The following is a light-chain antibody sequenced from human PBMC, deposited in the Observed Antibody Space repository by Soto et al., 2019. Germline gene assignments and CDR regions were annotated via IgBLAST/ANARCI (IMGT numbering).Light chain of an antibody. V-gene: IGLV2-14*01. Sequence: QLVLTQPASVSGSPGQSITISCTRTSSDVGGYNYVSWYQQHPGKAPKLMIYEVSNRPSGVSNRFSGSKSGNTASLTISGLQAEDEADYYCSSYTSSSTVVFGGGTKLTVL. CDR2: EVS. J-gene: IGLJ2*01. CDR1: SSDVGGYNY. CDR3: SSYTSSSTVV.